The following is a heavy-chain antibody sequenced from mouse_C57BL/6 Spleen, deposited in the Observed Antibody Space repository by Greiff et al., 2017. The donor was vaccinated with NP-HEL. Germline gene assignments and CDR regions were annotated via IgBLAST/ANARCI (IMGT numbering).Heavy chain of an antibody. CDR2: INPNNGGT. CDR3: ARGYDYDERTWFAY. D-gene: IGHD2-4*01. J-gene: IGHJ3*01. CDR1: GYTFTDYY. V-gene: IGHV1-26*01. Sequence: EVQLQQSGPELVKPGASVKISCKASGYTFTDYYMNWVKQSHGKSLEWIGDINPNNGGTSYNQKFKGKATLTVDKSSSTAYMELRSLTSEDSAVYYCARGYDYDERTWFAYWGQGTLVTVSA.